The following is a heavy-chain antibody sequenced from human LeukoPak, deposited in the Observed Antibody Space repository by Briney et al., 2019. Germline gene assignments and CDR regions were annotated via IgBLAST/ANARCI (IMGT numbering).Heavy chain of an antibody. J-gene: IGHJ4*02. CDR1: GYTFTSYG. CDR2: ISTYNGNT. Sequence: ASVKVSCKASGYTFTSYGISWVRQAPGQGPEWMGWISTYNGNTNYAQKFQGRVTITADKSTSTAYMELSSLRSEDTAVYYCARVGRGYSYGDDYWGQGTLVTVSS. V-gene: IGHV1-18*01. D-gene: IGHD5-18*01. CDR3: ARVGRGYSYGDDY.